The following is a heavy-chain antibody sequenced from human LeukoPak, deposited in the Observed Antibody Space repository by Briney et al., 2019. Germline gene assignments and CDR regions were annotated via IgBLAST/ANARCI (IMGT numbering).Heavy chain of an antibody. CDR3: ARVTYVDDMLYQYFDY. Sequence: SETLSLTCAGSSYSISSGSYWGWIRQSPGKGLGWVGSIFHSGNSYYNPSLKSRLTMSVDTSKNQFSLKLTSVTAADTALYYCARVTYVDDMLYQYFDYWGQGILVTVSS. CDR2: IFHSGNS. D-gene: IGHD4-17*01. V-gene: IGHV4-38-2*01. J-gene: IGHJ4*02. CDR1: SYSISSGSY.